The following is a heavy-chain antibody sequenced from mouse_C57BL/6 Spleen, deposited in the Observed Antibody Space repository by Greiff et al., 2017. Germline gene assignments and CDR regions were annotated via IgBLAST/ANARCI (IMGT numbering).Heavy chain of an antibody. D-gene: IGHD1-1*01. CDR1: GFTFSSYA. Sequence: EVKLMESGGGLVKPGGSLKLSCAASGFTFSSYAMSWVRQTPEKRLEWVATISDGGSYTYYPDNVKGRFTISRDNAKNNLYLQMSHLKSEDTAMYYCARDRGGSIHFDYWGQGTTLTVSS. CDR2: ISDGGSYT. J-gene: IGHJ2*01. CDR3: ARDRGGSIHFDY. V-gene: IGHV5-4*01.